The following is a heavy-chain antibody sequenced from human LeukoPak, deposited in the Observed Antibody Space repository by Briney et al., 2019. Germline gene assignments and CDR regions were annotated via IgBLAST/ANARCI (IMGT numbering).Heavy chain of an antibody. Sequence: QPGGSLRLSCAASGFTFSSHWMHWVRQVPGKGLVWVSRINSDGRSTAYADSVKGRFTISRDNVKNTLYLQMNSLRAEDTAVYFCARDQLYCTGGYCYFDYWGQGTLVTVSS. J-gene: IGHJ4*02. CDR3: ARDQLYCTGGYCYFDY. V-gene: IGHV3-74*01. CDR1: GFTFSSHW. D-gene: IGHD2-8*02. CDR2: INSDGRST.